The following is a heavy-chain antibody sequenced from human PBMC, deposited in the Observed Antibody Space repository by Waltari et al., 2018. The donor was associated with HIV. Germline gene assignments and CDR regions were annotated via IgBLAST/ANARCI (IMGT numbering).Heavy chain of an antibody. CDR2: IYHSGTT. CDR3: ARGNLVDCAFDI. D-gene: IGHD3-9*01. V-gene: IGHV4-38-2*01. CDR1: GYSISRGYS. J-gene: IGHJ3*02. Sequence: QVQLQESGPGLVKPSETLSLTCAVSGYSISRGYSWGWIRQPPGKGLEWIGSIYHSGTTFYNPSLESRVTISVDTSTNQFSLKLSSVTAADTAVHYCARGNLVDCAFDIWGQGTMVTVSS.